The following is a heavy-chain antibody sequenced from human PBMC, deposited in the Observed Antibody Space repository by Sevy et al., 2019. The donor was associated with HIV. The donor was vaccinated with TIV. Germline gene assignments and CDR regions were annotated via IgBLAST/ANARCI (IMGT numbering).Heavy chain of an antibody. D-gene: IGHD3-16*01. CDR3: ASRVWGSYCHDAFDI. CDR1: GFTFSSYW. Sequence: GGSLRLSCAASGFTFSSYWMSWVRQAPGKGLEWVANIKQDGSEKYYVDSVKGRFTISRDNAKNSLYLQMNSLRAEDTAVYYCASRVWGSYCHDAFDIWGQGTLVTVSS. V-gene: IGHV3-7*01. CDR2: IKQDGSEK. J-gene: IGHJ3*02.